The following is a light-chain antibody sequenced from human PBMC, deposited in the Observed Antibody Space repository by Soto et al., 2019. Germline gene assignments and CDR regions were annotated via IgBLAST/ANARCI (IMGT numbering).Light chain of an antibody. J-gene: IGKJ1*01. CDR2: DAS. Sequence: EVVLTQSPDILSLSPGERATLSCRASQSVSRYLGWYQQKPGQSPRLLIYDASNRATGIPARFSGSGSGTDFTLTISSLEPEDFAVYYCQQFASSPRTFGRGTTVEIK. CDR1: QSVSRY. V-gene: IGKV3-11*01. CDR3: QQFASSPRT.